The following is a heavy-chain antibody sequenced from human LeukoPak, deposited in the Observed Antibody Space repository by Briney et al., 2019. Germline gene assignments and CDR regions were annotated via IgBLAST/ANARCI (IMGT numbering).Heavy chain of an antibody. J-gene: IGHJ4*02. CDR1: GFTFSRFH. Sequence: GGSLRLSCETSGFTFSRFHMHWLRQAPGKGLEWVGFIWFDGVTRKYADSVKGRFTISRDNSENMLYLQMNSLRAEDTAMYYCARENYADSGGNDYWGQGTLVTVSS. V-gene: IGHV3-33*01. CDR2: IWFDGVTR. D-gene: IGHD4-23*01. CDR3: ARENYADSGGNDY.